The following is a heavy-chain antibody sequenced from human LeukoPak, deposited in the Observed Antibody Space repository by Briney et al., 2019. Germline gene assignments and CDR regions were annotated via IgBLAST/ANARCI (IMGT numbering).Heavy chain of an antibody. CDR1: GFTFSSYA. CDR2: ISWNSGSI. CDR3: AKDHCTNGVCEIDY. V-gene: IGHV3-9*01. D-gene: IGHD2-8*01. J-gene: IGHJ4*02. Sequence: PGGSLRLSCAASGFTFSSYAMSWVRQAPGKGLEWVSGISWNSGSIGYADSVKGRFTISRDNAKNSLYLQMNSLRAEDTALYYCAKDHCTNGVCEIDYWGQGTLVTVSS.